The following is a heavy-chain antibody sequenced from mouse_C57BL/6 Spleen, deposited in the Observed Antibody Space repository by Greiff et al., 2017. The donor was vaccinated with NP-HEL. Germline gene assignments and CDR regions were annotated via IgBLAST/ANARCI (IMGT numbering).Heavy chain of an antibody. J-gene: IGHJ2*01. Sequence: EVQVVESEGGLVQPGSSMKLSCTASGFTFSDYYMAWVRQVPEKGLEWVANINYDGSSTYYLDSLKSRFIISRDNAKNILYLQMSSLKSEDTATYYCARGNYVNYFDYWGQGTTLTVSS. CDR1: GFTFSDYY. CDR2: INYDGSST. CDR3: ARGNYVNYFDY. D-gene: IGHD2-1*01. V-gene: IGHV5-16*01.